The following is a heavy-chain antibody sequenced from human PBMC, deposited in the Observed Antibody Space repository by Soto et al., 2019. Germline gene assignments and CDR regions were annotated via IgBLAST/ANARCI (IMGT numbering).Heavy chain of an antibody. V-gene: IGHV1-69*13. CDR3: ALGLSAPMDY. CDR1: GGTYSSYA. Sequence: SAKVSCQASGGTYSSYAISWVRKAPGQGLEWMGGIVPRLGTANYAQKFQGRVTITADESTSTAYMELSSLRSEDTAVYYCALGLSAPMDYWGRG. J-gene: IGHJ4*02. D-gene: IGHD3-16*01. CDR2: IVPRLGTA.